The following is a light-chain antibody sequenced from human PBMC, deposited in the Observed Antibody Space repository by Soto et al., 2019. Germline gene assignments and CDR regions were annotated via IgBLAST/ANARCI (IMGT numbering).Light chain of an antibody. J-gene: IGKJ4*01. V-gene: IGKV1-5*03. Sequence: DIQMTQSPSTLSASVGDRVTITCRASQSISSWWAWYQQKPGKAPNLLIYKASSLESWVPSRFSGSRSGTKFTLTISSLKTDDFATYYCQQHNSYSITFGGETNVEIK. CDR3: QQHNSYSIT. CDR1: QSISSW. CDR2: KAS.